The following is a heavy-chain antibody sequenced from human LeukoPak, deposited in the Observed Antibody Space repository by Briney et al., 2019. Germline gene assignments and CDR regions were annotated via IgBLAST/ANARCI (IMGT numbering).Heavy chain of an antibody. J-gene: IGHJ5*02. CDR3: ARDRAITIFGVVINWFDP. V-gene: IGHV3-7*01. CDR1: GFTFSSYW. CDR2: IKQDGSEK. D-gene: IGHD3-3*01. Sequence: GGSLRLSCAASGFTFSSYWMSWVRQAPGKGLEWVANIKQDGSEKYYVDSVKDRFTISRDNAENSLYLQMNSLRAEDTAVYYCARDRAITIFGVVINWFDPWGQGTLVTVSS.